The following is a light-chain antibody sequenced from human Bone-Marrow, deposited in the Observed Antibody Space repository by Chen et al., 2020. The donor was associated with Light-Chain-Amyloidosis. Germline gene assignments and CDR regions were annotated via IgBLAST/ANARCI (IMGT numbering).Light chain of an antibody. CDR2: DVS. CDR3: SSYTSSSSLYV. V-gene: IGLV2-14*01. Sequence: QSALTQPASVSGSPGPSITISSTGTSRDVGGYNYVSWYQQPPDKAPKLMIYDVSNRPSGVSNRFSGCKSGNTASLTISGLQAEDEADYYCSSYTSSSSLYVFGTGTKVTVL. CDR1: SRDVGGYNY. J-gene: IGLJ1*01.